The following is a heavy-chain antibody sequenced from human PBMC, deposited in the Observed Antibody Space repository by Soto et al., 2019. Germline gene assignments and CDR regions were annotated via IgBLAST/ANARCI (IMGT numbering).Heavy chain of an antibody. D-gene: IGHD4-17*01. Sequence: WETLSLTCTVSGGSISSCGYYWSWIRHRPWKGLEWSGYIYYSGTTYYNPSLKSRVTISVDLSKNRFSLRLSSVTTADTALYYCARTTAVPNTLRSRYFFDYWGQGTLVTVSS. CDR2: IYYSGTT. CDR3: ARTTAVPNTLRSRYFFDY. J-gene: IGHJ4*02. V-gene: IGHV4-61*08. CDR1: GGSISSCGYY.